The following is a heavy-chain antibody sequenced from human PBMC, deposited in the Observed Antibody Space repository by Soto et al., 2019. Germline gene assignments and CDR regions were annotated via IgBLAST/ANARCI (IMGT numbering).Heavy chain of an antibody. V-gene: IGHV1-18*01. CDR3: ARHHGPTTSENWFDP. Sequence: ASVKVSCKASGYTFFTYDISWVRQAPGQGLEWMGWISTYSGDTKYAQKFQGRVTMTTDTSTTTAYLELRSLRSDDTAVYYCARHHGPTTSENWFDPWGQGTLVTSPQ. CDR1: GYTFFTYD. D-gene: IGHD5-12*01. J-gene: IGHJ5*02. CDR2: ISTYSGDT.